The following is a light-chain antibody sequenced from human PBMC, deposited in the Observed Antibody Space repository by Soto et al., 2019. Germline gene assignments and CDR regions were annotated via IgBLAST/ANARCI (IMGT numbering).Light chain of an antibody. Sequence: DIVMTQSPDSLAVSLGERASINCKSSQSVIYSSNNKNYLAWYQQKPGQPPKLLIYWASTRESGVPDRFSGSGSGTDFTLTISSLQAEDVAVYYCQQYYSTPRTFGPGTKVDIK. CDR3: QQYYSTPRT. J-gene: IGKJ3*01. CDR1: QSVIYSSNNKNY. V-gene: IGKV4-1*01. CDR2: WAS.